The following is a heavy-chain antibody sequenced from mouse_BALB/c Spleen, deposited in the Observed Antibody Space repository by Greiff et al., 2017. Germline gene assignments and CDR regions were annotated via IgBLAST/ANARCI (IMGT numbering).Heavy chain of an antibody. CDR3: ASASSYWYFDV. D-gene: IGHD1-1*01. V-gene: IGHV1-9*01. CDR2: ILPGSGST. Sequence: QVQLKQSGAELMKPGASVKISCKATGYTFSSYWIEWVKQRPGHGLEWIGEILPGSGSTNYNEKFKGKATFTADTSSNTAYMQLSSLTSEDSAVYYCASASSYWYFDVWGAGTTGTVSS. CDR1: GYTFSSYW. J-gene: IGHJ1*01.